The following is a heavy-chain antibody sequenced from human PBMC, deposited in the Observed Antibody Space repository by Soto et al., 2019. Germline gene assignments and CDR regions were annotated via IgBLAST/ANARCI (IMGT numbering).Heavy chain of an antibody. CDR2: IIPIFGTA. J-gene: IGHJ6*02. CDR3: ALGAMVYAPAYYYGMDV. CDR1: GGPFSSYA. V-gene: IGHV1-69*06. Sequence: SVEGFLKASGGPFSSYAISLVREAPGQGLEWMGGIIPIFGTANYAQKFQGRVTITADKSTSTAYMELSSLRSEDTAVYYSALGAMVYAPAYYYGMDVWGQGTTVTVSS. D-gene: IGHD2-8*01.